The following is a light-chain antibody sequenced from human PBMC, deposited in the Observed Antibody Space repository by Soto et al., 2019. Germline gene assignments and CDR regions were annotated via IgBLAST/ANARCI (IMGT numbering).Light chain of an antibody. V-gene: IGKV3-20*01. CDR1: QSVSSSY. J-gene: IGKJ1*01. CDR3: QQTYSAPPL. Sequence: EIVLTQSPGTLSLSPGERATLSCRASQSVSSSYLAWYQQKPGQAPRLLIYGASSRATGIPDRFSGSGSGTDFTLTISRLEPEDFAVYYCQQTYSAPPLFGQGTKVEIK. CDR2: GAS.